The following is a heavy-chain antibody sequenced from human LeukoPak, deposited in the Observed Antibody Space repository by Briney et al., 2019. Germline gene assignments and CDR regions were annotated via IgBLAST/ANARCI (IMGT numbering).Heavy chain of an antibody. V-gene: IGHV3-48*03. CDR2: ISSSGSTI. J-gene: IGHJ6*03. D-gene: IGHD2-15*01. CDR3: ARDAVGYCSGGSCSYYYYYYMDV. CDR1: GFTFSSYE. Sequence: GGSLRLSCAAPGFTFSSYEMNWVRQAPGKGLEWVSYISSSGSTIYYADSVKGRFTISRDNAKNSLYLQMNSLRAEDTAVYYCARDAVGYCSGGSCSYYYYYYMDVWGKGTTVTVSS.